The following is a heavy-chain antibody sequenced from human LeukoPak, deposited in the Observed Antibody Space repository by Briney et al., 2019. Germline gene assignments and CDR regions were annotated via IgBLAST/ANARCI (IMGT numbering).Heavy chain of an antibody. CDR1: GYPFTGYY. CDR3: AIVPAAEYYFDY. Sequence: ASVKVSCKASGYPFTGYYMHWVRQAPGQGLEWMGWINPNSGGTNYAQKFQGRVTMTRDTSISTAYMELSRLRSDDTAVYYCAIVPAAEYYFDYWGQGTLVTVSS. V-gene: IGHV1-2*02. D-gene: IGHD2-2*01. CDR2: INPNSGGT. J-gene: IGHJ4*02.